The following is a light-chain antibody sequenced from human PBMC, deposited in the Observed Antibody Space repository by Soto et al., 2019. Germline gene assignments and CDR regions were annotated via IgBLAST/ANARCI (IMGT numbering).Light chain of an antibody. CDR1: SSDVGSYNL. CDR2: EVS. CDR3: CSHSRSSHWL. V-gene: IGLV2-23*02. Sequence: QSVLTQPASVSGSPGQSITISCTGTSSDVGSYNLVSWYQQRPGKAPKLMIYEVSERPSGVSNRFSGSKSGNTASLAISGLQAGDSAEYYCCSHSRSSHWLFGGGTKVTVL. J-gene: IGLJ3*02.